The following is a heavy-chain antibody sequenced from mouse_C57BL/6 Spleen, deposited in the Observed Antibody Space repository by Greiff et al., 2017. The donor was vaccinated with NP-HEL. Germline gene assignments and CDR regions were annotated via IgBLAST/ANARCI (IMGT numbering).Heavy chain of an antibody. V-gene: IGHV1-42*01. Sequence: VHVKQSGPELVKPGASVKISCKASGYSFTGYYMNWVKQSPEKSLEWIGEINPSTGGTTYNQKFKAKATLTVDKSSSTAYMQLKSLTSEDSAVYYCARSITTESLYYYAMDYWGQGTSVTVSS. J-gene: IGHJ4*01. CDR1: GYSFTGYY. CDR2: INPSTGGT. CDR3: ARSITTESLYYYAMDY. D-gene: IGHD1-2*01.